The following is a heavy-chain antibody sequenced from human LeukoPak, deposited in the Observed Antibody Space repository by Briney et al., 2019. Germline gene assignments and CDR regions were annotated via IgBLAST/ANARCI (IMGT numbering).Heavy chain of an antibody. Sequence: GESLKISCKGSGYSFTSYWIGWVRQMPGKGLEWMAIIYPGDSNIHYSPSFQGQVTISADKSLSTAYMQWSSLRASDTAIYYCASINHPLGLLYWGQGTRITVSS. CDR2: IYPGDSNI. D-gene: IGHD7-27*01. J-gene: IGHJ4*02. CDR1: GYSFTSYW. V-gene: IGHV5-51*01. CDR3: ASINHPLGLLY.